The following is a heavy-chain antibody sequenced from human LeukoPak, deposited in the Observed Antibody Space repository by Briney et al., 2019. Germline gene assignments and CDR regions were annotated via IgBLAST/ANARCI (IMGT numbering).Heavy chain of an antibody. Sequence: GGSLRLSCAAASFTGSSDYMTWVRQAPGKRLEWASVIYGGDSTYYADSVRGRFTISRDNSKNTLYLQMNSLRAGDTAVYYCATSSIVRGYCGSSSCLFYLDYWGGGAMVSVSS. V-gene: IGHV3-66*01. D-gene: IGHD2-2*01. CDR2: IYGGDST. CDR3: ATSSIVRGYCGSSSCLFYLDY. CDR1: SFTGSSDY. J-gene: IGHJ4*02.